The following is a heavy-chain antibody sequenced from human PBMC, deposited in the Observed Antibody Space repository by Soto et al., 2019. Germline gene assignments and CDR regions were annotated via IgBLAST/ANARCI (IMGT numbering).Heavy chain of an antibody. V-gene: IGHV4-38-2*02. Sequence: SETLSLTCAVSGYSISSGYYWGWIRQPPGKGLEWIGSIYHSGSTYYNPSLKSRVTISVDTSKNQFSLKLSSVTAADTAVYYCARDYDGSGSIHYYYYGMDVWGQGTTVTVSS. CDR1: GYSISSGYY. CDR3: ARDYDGSGSIHYYYYGMDV. D-gene: IGHD3-10*01. J-gene: IGHJ6*02. CDR2: IYHSGST.